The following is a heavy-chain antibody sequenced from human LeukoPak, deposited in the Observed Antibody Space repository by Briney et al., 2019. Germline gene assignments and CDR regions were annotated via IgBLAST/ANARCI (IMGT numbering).Heavy chain of an antibody. CDR2: IRYNGGS. CDR1: AGSITNYF. CDR3: AGGELAGTGY. Sequence: SETLSLTCTVSAGSITNYFWTWVRQSPGKGLEWIGYIRYNGGSDSNPSLKSRVTISLDTWNNQFSLRLTSVTAEDTAVYYRAGGELAGTGYWGQGTLVTVSS. D-gene: IGHD6-19*01. J-gene: IGHJ4*02. V-gene: IGHV4-59*03.